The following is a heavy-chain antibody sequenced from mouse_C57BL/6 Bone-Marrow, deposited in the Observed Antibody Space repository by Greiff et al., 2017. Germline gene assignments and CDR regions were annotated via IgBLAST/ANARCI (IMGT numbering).Heavy chain of an antibody. J-gene: IGHJ1*03. CDR3: ARPYCSSYRYFDV. V-gene: IGHV1-55*01. Sequence: QVQLQQPGAELVKPGASVKMSCKASGYTFTSYWITWVKQGPGQGLEWIGDIYPGSGSTNYNEKFKSKATLTVDTSSSTAYVQLSSLTSEDSAVYYCARPYCSSYRYFDVWGTGTTVTVSS. CDR2: IYPGSGST. CDR1: GYTFTSYW. D-gene: IGHD1-1*01.